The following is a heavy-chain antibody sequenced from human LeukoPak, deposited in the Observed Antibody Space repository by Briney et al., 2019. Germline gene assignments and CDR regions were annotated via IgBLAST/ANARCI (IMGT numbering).Heavy chain of an antibody. CDR2: ISAYNGNT. Sequence: ASVKVSCKASGYTFTSYGISWVRQAPEQGLEWMGWISAYNGNTNYAQKLQGRVTMTTDTSTSTAYMELRSLRSDDTAVCYCARVLGRRLHNWFDPWGQGTLVTVSS. CDR3: ARVLGRRLHNWFDP. V-gene: IGHV1-18*01. D-gene: IGHD4-11*01. J-gene: IGHJ5*02. CDR1: GYTFTSYG.